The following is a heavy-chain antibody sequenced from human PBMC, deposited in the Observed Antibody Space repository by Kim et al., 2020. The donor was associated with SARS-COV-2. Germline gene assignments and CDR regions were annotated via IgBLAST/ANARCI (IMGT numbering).Heavy chain of an antibody. V-gene: IGHV1-3*01. Sequence: ASVKVSCKASGYTFTGYIMHWVRQAPGQSLAWMGRINGGNGNTIYSQKFQGRVTITRDTSASTAYMELSSLRSEDTAVYYCARRNTAYGMDIWGQGTTVTVSS. CDR3: ARRNTAYGMDI. CDR1: GYTFTGYI. D-gene: IGHD2-21*02. J-gene: IGHJ6*02. CDR2: INGGNGNT.